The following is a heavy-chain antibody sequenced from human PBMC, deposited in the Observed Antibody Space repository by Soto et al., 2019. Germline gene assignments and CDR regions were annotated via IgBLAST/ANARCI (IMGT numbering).Heavy chain of an antibody. CDR2: IYHSGTA. V-gene: IGHV4-30-2*01. J-gene: IGHJ4*02. D-gene: IGHD6-13*01. Sequence: SETLSLTCAVSGDSISSGGYSWSWIRQPPGKGLEWIGYIYHSGTAHYNPSLKSRVTISVDRSKNQFSLNLSSVTAADTAVYYCARGATAGTGLFGHWGQGTLVTVSS. CDR3: ARGATAGTGLFGH. CDR1: GDSISSGGYS.